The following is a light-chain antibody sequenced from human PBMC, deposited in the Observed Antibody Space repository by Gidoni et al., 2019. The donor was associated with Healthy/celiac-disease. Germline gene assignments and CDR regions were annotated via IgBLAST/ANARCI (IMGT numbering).Light chain of an antibody. V-gene: IGLV2-14*01. Sequence: QSALTQPASVSGSPGQSITISCTGTSSDVGGYHYVSWYQQHPGKAPKLMIYEVSNRPSRVSNRFSGSKSGNTASLTISGLQAEDEADYYCSSYTSSSTLVVFGGGTKLTVL. CDR1: SSDVGGYHY. CDR3: SSYTSSSTLVV. CDR2: EVS. J-gene: IGLJ2*01.